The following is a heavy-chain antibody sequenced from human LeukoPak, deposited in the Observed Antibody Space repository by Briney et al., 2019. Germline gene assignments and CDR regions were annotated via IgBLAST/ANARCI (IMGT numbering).Heavy chain of an antibody. V-gene: IGHV1-18*01. D-gene: IGHD5-18*01. J-gene: IGHJ4*02. CDR3: ATLFDHTAMTPY. CDR1: GYTFTSYG. Sequence: ASVKVSCKASGYTFTSYGISWVRQAPGQGLEWMGWISAYNGKKNYAQKLQGRVTMTTDTSTSTAYMELRSLRSDDTAVYYCATLFDHTAMTPYWGQGTLVTVSS. CDR2: ISAYNGKK.